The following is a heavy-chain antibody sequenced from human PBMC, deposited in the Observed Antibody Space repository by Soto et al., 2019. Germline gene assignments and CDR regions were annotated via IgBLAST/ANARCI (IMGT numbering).Heavy chain of an antibody. CDR2: IDWHDDK. Sequence: SGPTLVNPTQTLTLTCTFSGFSLTTSGMCVSWIRQPPGRALEWLAHIDWHDDKYYSTSLKTRLTISKDTSKNQVVLTMTNMDLVDTATYYCARITSQVGANDYWGQETLVTVSS. V-gene: IGHV2-70*01. CDR3: ARITSQVGANDY. J-gene: IGHJ4*02. CDR1: GFSLTTSGMC. D-gene: IGHD1-26*01.